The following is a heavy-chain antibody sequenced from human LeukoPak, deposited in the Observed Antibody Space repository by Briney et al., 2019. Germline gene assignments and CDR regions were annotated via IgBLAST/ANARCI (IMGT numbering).Heavy chain of an antibody. V-gene: IGHV3-48*04. CDR1: GFTFNTYS. D-gene: IGHD3-22*01. CDR3: ARDPYYDSSGYPYYYGMDV. CDR2: ISSSSNPI. Sequence: GGSLRLSCAASGFTFNTYSMNWVRRAPGKGLEWVSYISSSSNPIWYADSVKGRFTISRDNANNSLYLQMNSLRAEDTAVYYCARDPYYDSSGYPYYYGMDVWGQGTTVTVSS. J-gene: IGHJ6*02.